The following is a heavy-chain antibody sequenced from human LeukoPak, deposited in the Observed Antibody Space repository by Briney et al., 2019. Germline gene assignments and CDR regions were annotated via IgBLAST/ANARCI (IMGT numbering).Heavy chain of an antibody. CDR2: TYYRSKWYY. J-gene: IGHJ4*02. CDR3: ARDPSDDQGLDY. V-gene: IGHV6-1*01. CDR1: GDSVSSNTAA. Sequence: SQTLSLTCAISGDSVSSNTAAWYWIRQSPSRGLEWLGRTYYRSKWYYEYAVSVRSRITINADTSKNQFSLQLNSVTPEDTAVYYCARDPSDDQGLDYWDQGTLVTVSS. D-gene: IGHD3-16*01.